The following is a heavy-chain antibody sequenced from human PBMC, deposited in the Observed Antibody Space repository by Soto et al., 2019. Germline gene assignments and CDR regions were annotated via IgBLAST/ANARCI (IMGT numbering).Heavy chain of an antibody. CDR1: GDTFNFYT. J-gene: IGHJ4*02. CDR2: INPILSMS. Sequence: QVQLVQSGADVQRPGSSVRVSCKASGDTFNFYTINWEQQAPGQGLQWMGRINPILSMSNYAPRFQGRVTMTADKSTSTAYMELSSLRSEDTAMYYCATSYGSGYRAFDSWGQGALVTVSS. V-gene: IGHV1-69*02. D-gene: IGHD3-10*01. CDR3: ATSYGSGYRAFDS.